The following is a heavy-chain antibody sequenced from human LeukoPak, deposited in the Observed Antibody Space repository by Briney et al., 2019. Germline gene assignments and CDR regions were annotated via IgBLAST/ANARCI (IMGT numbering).Heavy chain of an antibody. CDR1: GFTFSSYS. V-gene: IGHV3-21*01. CDR2: ISSSSSYI. J-gene: IGHJ6*03. D-gene: IGHD3-9*01. Sequence: GGSLRLSCAASGFTFSSYSMNWVRQAPGKGLEWVSSISSSSSYIYYADSVKGRFTISRDNAKNSLYLQMNSLRAEDTAVYYCARVFRNGYDILTGYSWVGLRDYYYMDVWGKGTTVTVSS. CDR3: ARVFRNGYDILTGYSWVGLRDYYYMDV.